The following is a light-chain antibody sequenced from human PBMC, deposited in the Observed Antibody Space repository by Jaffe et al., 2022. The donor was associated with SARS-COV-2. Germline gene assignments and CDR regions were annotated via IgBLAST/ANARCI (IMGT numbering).Light chain of an antibody. V-gene: IGKV4-1*01. CDR1: QSVLYSSDNKNY. Sequence: DIVMTQSPDSLAVSLGERATINCKSSQSVLYSSDNKNYLAWYQQKPGQPPKLLIYWASTRESGVPDRFSGSGSGTGFTLTISSLQAEDVAVYYCQQYYNTPSTFGGGTKVEIK. CDR3: QQYYNTPST. CDR2: WAS. J-gene: IGKJ4*01.